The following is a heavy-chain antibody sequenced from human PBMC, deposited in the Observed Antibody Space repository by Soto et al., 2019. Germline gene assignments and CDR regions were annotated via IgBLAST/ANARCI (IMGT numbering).Heavy chain of an antibody. J-gene: IGHJ5*02. CDR2: INHSGST. CDR1: GGSFSGYY. D-gene: IGHD2-15*01. V-gene: IGHV4-34*01. Sequence: QVQLQQWGAGLLKPSETLSLTCAVYGGSFSGYYWSWIRQPPGKGLEWIGEINHSGSTNYNPSLKSRVTISVDTSKDQVSLKLSSVTAADTAVYYCARGVGYCNSWGQGTLVTVSS. CDR3: ARGVGYCNS.